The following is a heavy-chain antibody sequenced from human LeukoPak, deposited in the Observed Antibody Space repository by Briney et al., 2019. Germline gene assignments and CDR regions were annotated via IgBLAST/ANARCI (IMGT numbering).Heavy chain of an antibody. D-gene: IGHD4-17*01. J-gene: IGHJ4*02. Sequence: KPGGSLRLSCAASGFTFSDYYMSWIRQAPGKGLEWVSYISSSGSTIYYADSVKGRFTISRDNAKNSLYLQMNSLRADDTAVYYCARDFYGDSFHFDYWGQGTLVTVSS. V-gene: IGHV3-11*04. CDR2: ISSSGSTI. CDR3: ARDFYGDSFHFDY. CDR1: GFTFSDYY.